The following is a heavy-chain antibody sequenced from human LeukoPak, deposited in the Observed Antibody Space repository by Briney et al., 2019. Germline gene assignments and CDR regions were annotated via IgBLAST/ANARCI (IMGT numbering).Heavy chain of an antibody. CDR2: IYTSGST. CDR1: GGSSSSGSYY. D-gene: IGHD3-22*01. V-gene: IGHV4-61*02. Sequence: SETLSLTCTVSGGSSSSGSYYWSWIRQPAGKGLEWIGRIYTSGSTNYNPSLKSRVTISVDTSKNQFSLKLSSVTAADTAVYYCAREIDVYDSSGYYSLPDYWGQGTLVTVSS. J-gene: IGHJ4*02. CDR3: AREIDVYDSSGYYSLPDY.